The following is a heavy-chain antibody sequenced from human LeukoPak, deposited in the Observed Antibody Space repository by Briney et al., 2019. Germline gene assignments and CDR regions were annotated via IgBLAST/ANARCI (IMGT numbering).Heavy chain of an antibody. V-gene: IGHV4-59*01. J-gene: IGHJ1*01. CDR2: IYYSGST. CDR3: ARDSLGMGKDV. D-gene: IGHD1-20*01. CDR1: GGSISSYY. Sequence: SETLSLTCTVSGGSISSYYWSWIRQPPGKGLEWIGYIYYSGSTNYNPSLKSRVTISVDTSKNQFSLKLSSVTAADTAVYYCARDSLGMGKDVWGQGTLVTVSS.